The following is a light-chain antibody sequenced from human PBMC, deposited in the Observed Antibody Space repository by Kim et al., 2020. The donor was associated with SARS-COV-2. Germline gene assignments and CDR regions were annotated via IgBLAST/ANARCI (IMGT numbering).Light chain of an antibody. V-gene: IGLV1-47*01. CDR3: AAWDDSLSGRLV. CDR1: SSNIGSNY. CDR2: RNN. Sequence: QRVTISCSGSSSNIGSNYVYWYQQLPGTAPKLLIYRNNQRPSGVPDRFSGSESGTSASLAISGLRSEDEADYYCAAWDDSLSGRLVFGGGTQLTVL. J-gene: IGLJ2*01.